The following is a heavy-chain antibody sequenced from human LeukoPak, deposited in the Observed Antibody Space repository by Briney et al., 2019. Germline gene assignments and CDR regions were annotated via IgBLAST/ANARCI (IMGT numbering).Heavy chain of an antibody. CDR3: ARAYSSSLDY. Sequence: PGGSLRLSCAASGFTFSSYNMNWVRQAPGKGLEWVSSITSSSYIYYSDSVKGRFTISRANAKNSLYLQMSSLRAEDTAVYCCARAYSSSLDYWGQGTLVTVSS. CDR2: ITSSSYI. D-gene: IGHD4-11*01. V-gene: IGHV3-21*01. J-gene: IGHJ4*02. CDR1: GFTFSSYN.